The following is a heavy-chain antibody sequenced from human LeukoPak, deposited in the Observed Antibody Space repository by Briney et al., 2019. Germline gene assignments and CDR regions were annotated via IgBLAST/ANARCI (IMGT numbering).Heavy chain of an antibody. Sequence: PGGSLRLSCAASGFTFSSYGMHWVRQAPGKGLEWVAFIRYDGSNKYYADSVKGRFTISRDNSKNTLYLQMNSLRAEDTAVYYCARESTPAFYDSSGYYDYWGQGTLVTVSS. V-gene: IGHV3-30*02. J-gene: IGHJ4*02. CDR2: IRYDGSNK. CDR3: ARESTPAFYDSSGYYDY. CDR1: GFTFSSYG. D-gene: IGHD3-22*01.